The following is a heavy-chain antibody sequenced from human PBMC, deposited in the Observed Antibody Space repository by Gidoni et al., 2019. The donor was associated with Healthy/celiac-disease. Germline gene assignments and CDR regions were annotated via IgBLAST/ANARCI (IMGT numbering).Heavy chain of an antibody. CDR1: GGSISSYY. CDR2: IYYSGST. Sequence: QVQLQDSGPGLVKPSETLSLPCTVSGGSISSYYWSWIRQPPGKGLEWIGYIYYSGSTNYNPSLKSQVTISVDTSKNQFSLKLSSVTAADTAVYYCARSKLAAGLNFDYWGQGTLVTVSS. J-gene: IGHJ4*02. D-gene: IGHD6-13*01. V-gene: IGHV4-59*01. CDR3: ARSKLAAGLNFDY.